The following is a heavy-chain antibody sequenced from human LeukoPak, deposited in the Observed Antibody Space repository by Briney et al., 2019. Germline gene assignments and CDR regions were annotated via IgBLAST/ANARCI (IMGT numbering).Heavy chain of an antibody. CDR1: GGTFSSYA. CDR3: ARVKTDTAHYYYYYYMDV. V-gene: IGHV1-69*05. Sequence: SVKVSCKASGGTFSSYAISWVRQAPGQGLERMGGIIPIFGTANYAQKFQGRVTITTDESTSTAYMELSSLRSEDTAVYYCARVKTDTAHYYYYYYMDVWGKGTTVTVSS. J-gene: IGHJ6*03. D-gene: IGHD5-18*01. CDR2: IIPIFGTA.